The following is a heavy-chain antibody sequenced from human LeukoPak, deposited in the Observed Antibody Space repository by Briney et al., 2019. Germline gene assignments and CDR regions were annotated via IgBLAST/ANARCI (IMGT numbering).Heavy chain of an antibody. V-gene: IGHV3-7*05. CDR1: GFTFSKYW. Sequence: PGGSLRLSCAASGFTFSKYWMIWVRQAPGKGLEWVANIKQDGSEKYYVDSVKGRFSISRDNAKSSLFLQMNSLRAEDTALYYCVRDSDTTGYDSFDIWGQGTMVTVSS. CDR2: IKQDGSEK. CDR3: VRDSDTTGYDSFDI. D-gene: IGHD1-14*01. J-gene: IGHJ3*02.